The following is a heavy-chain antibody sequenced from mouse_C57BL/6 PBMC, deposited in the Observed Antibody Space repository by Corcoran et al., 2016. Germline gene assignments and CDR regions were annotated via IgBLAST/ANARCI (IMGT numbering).Heavy chain of an antibody. D-gene: IGHD3-3*01. J-gene: IGHJ3*01. Sequence: EVQLQQSGPELVKPGASVKISCKASGYTFTDYYMNWVKQSHGKSLEWIGDINPNNGGTSYNQKFKGKATLTVDKSSSTAYMELRSLTSEDSAVDYCARPGTGFAYWGQGTVVTVSA. CDR1: GYTFTDYY. CDR2: INPNNGGT. V-gene: IGHV1-26*01. CDR3: ARPGTGFAY.